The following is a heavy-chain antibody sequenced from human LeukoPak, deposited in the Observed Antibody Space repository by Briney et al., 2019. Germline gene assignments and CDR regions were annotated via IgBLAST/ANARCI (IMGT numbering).Heavy chain of an antibody. CDR2: ISGSGGST. D-gene: IGHD3-10*01. J-gene: IGHJ3*02. V-gene: IGHV3-23*01. Sequence: PGGSLRLSCAASGFTFSSYAMSWVRQAPGKGLEWVSAISGSGGSTYYADSVKGRFTISRDNAKNSLYLQMNSLRAEDTAVYYCARGSLGEYDAFDIWGQGTMVTVSS. CDR1: GFTFSSYA. CDR3: ARGSLGEYDAFDI.